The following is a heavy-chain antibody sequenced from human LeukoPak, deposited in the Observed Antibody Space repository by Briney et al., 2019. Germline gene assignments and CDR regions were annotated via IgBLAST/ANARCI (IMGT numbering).Heavy chain of an antibody. J-gene: IGHJ4*02. CDR3: ARESQRPDSSGYYYFDY. CDR1: GYTFTSYG. CDR2: ISAYNGNT. Sequence: GASVKVSCKASGYTFTSYGISWVRQAPGQGLEWMGWISAYNGNTNYAQKLQGRVTMATDTSTSTAYMELRSLRSDDTAVYYCARESQRPDSSGYYYFDYWGQGTLVTVSS. D-gene: IGHD3-22*01. V-gene: IGHV1-18*01.